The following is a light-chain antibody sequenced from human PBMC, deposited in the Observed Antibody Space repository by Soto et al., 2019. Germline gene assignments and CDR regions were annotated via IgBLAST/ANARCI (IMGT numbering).Light chain of an antibody. Sequence: DIELTPSPASLSSSVGDRATITCRASQSISSYLNWYQQKPGQAPRPLIYAASRLHSGVPSRFSGSGSGTDFTLTISSLQPEDFATYYCQQYYSTPWTFGQGTKVDIK. CDR3: QQYYSTPWT. V-gene: IGKV1-39*01. CDR1: QSISSY. CDR2: AAS. J-gene: IGKJ1*01.